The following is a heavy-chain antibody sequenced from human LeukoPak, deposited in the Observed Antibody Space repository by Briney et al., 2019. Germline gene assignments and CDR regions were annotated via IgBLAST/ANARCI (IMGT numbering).Heavy chain of an antibody. CDR3: AKDKGYSSSWYAFDY. J-gene: IGHJ4*02. CDR2: ISWNSGSI. D-gene: IGHD6-13*01. V-gene: IGHV3-9*01. Sequence: GGSLRLSCAASGFTFDDYAMHWVRQAPGKGLEWVSGISWNSGSIGYADSVKGRFTISRDNAKNSLYLQMNSLRAEDTALYYCAKDKGYSSSWYAFDYWGQGTLVTVSS. CDR1: GFTFDDYA.